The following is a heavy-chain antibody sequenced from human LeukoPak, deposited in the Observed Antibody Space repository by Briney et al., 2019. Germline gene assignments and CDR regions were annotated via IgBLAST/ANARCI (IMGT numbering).Heavy chain of an antibody. D-gene: IGHD3-3*01. J-gene: IGHJ3*02. Sequence: SETLSLTCAVYGGSFSGYYWSWIRQPPGKGLEWIGEINHSGSTNYNPSLKSRVTISVDTSKNQFSLKLSSVTAADTAVYYCASPTEHTPGRFWGGVLDIGGKGKMVTVSS. CDR2: INHSGST. CDR3: ASPTEHTPGRFWGGVLDI. V-gene: IGHV4-34*01. CDR1: GGSFSGYY.